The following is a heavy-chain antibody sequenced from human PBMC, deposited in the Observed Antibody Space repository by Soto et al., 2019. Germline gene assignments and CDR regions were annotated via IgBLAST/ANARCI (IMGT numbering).Heavy chain of an antibody. CDR2: VTGGNGDT. CDR3: ARDSGIRGPSGDLDY. J-gene: IGHJ4*02. D-gene: IGHD1-20*01. V-gene: IGHV1-3*01. Sequence: QVQLVQSGAEVKEPGASVKVSCRASGYTFMSHVMHWVRQAPGQRLAWMGWVTGGNGDTTYSQKFQGRVTITRDTSATTAYMELSRLTSENKAVYYCARDSGIRGPSGDLDYWGQGTLVTVSS. CDR1: GYTFMSHV.